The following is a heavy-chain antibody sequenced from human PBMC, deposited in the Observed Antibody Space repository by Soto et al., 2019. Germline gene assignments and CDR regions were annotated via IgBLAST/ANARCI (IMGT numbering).Heavy chain of an antibody. CDR1: GVTFSSYA. CDR3: ARAPRIVVVPAAHRNGRYYYGMDV. V-gene: IGHV1-69*01. CDR2: IITIFGTA. J-gene: IGHJ6*02. D-gene: IGHD2-2*01. Sequence: QVQLVQSGAEVKKPGSSVTVSCKASGVTFSSYAISWVRQAPGQGLEWMGGIITIFGTANYAQKFQGRVTITADESTSTAYMELSSLRSEDTAVYYCARAPRIVVVPAAHRNGRYYYGMDVWGQGTTVTVSS.